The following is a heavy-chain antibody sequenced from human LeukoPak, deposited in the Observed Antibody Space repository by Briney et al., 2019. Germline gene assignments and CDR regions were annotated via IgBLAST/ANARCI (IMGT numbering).Heavy chain of an antibody. D-gene: IGHD1-26*01. CDR2: IYYSGST. V-gene: IGHV4-59*01. Sequence: PSETLSLTCTVSGGSISSYYWSWIRQPPGKGLEWIGYIYYSGSTNYNPSLKSRVTISVDTSKNQFSLKLSSVTAADTAVYYCARVSDSGSYYPSFDYWGQGTLVTVS. CDR1: GGSISSYY. J-gene: IGHJ4*02. CDR3: ARVSDSGSYYPSFDY.